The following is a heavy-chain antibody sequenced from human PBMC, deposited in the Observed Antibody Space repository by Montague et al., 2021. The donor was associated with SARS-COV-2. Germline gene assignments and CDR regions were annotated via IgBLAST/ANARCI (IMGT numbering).Heavy chain of an antibody. D-gene: IGHD3-3*01. Sequence: TLSLTCTVSGGSISSGSYYWSWIRQPAGKGLEWIGRIYTSGSTNYNPSLKSRVTISVDTSKNQFSLKLSSVTAADTAVYYCAREKVGTIFGVVIIPNNCFDPWGQGTLVTVSS. J-gene: IGHJ5*02. CDR2: IYTSGST. CDR3: AREKVGTIFGVVIIPNNCFDP. CDR1: GGSISSGSYY. V-gene: IGHV4-61*02.